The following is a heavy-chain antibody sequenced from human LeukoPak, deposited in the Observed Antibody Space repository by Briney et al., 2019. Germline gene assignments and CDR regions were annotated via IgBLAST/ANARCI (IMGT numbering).Heavy chain of an antibody. CDR3: AKARGSYGYIGPVDY. Sequence: PGGSLRLSCAASGMTFSHRWMHWVRQAPGKGLVWVSLIKNDGRTTIYADSVKGRFTISRDNGKSTLYLQMNSLRAEDTALYYCAKARGSYGYIGPVDYWGQGTLVTVSS. D-gene: IGHD3-16*01. V-gene: IGHV3-74*01. CDR2: IKNDGRTT. J-gene: IGHJ4*02. CDR1: GMTFSHRW.